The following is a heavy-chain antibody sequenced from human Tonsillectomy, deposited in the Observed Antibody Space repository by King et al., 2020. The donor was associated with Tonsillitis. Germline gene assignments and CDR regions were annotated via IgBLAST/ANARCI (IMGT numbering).Heavy chain of an antibody. Sequence: QLVQSGAEVKKPGESLKISCKGSGYSFTSYWIGWVRQMPGKGLEWMGIIYPGDSDTRYSPSFQGQVTISADKSISTAYLQWSSLKASDTAMYYCARLGDRAMAPGGLYYYYGMDVWGQGTTVTVSS. D-gene: IGHD5-18*01. V-gene: IGHV5-51*01. CDR1: GYSFTSYW. CDR3: ARLGDRAMAPGGLYYYYGMDV. J-gene: IGHJ6*02. CDR2: IYPGDSDT.